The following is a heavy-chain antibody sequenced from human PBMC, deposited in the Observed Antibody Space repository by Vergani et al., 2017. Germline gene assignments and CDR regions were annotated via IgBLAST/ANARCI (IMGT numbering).Heavy chain of an antibody. CDR1: GFTFSSYS. Sequence: EVQLVESGGGLVKRGGSLRLSGAASGFTFSSYSMNWVRQAPGKGLLWVSRIKSDGSITAYADSVKGRFTISRDNAQNTLYLQMNSLRVEDTGVYYCARARCIETCYMSNWLDSWGQGTLVTVSS. J-gene: IGHJ5*01. CDR2: IKSDGSIT. V-gene: IGHV3-74*03. D-gene: IGHD3-9*01. CDR3: ARARCIETCYMSNWLDS.